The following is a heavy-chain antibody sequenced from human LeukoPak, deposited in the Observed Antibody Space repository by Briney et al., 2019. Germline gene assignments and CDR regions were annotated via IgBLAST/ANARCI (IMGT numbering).Heavy chain of an antibody. J-gene: IGHJ3*02. CDR1: GYTFTSYD. V-gene: IGHV1-8*01. CDR2: MNPNSGNT. Sequence: ASVKVSCKASGYTFTSYDINWVRQATGQGLEWMGWMNPNSGNTGYAQKFQGRVTMTRNTSISTAYMELSSLRSEDTAVYYCAGSFVRYCSSTSCYKLDAFDIWGQGTMVTVSS. D-gene: IGHD2-2*02. CDR3: AGSFVRYCSSTSCYKLDAFDI.